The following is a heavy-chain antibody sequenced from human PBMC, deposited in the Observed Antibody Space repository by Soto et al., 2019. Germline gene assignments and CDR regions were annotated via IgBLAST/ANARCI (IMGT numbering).Heavy chain of an antibody. Sequence: GASVKVSCKASGYTFTSCGISWVRQAPGQGLEWMGWISAYNGNTNYAQKLQGRVTMATDTSTSTAYMELRSLRSDDTAVYYCARDRSGWYDWFDPWGQGTPVTVSS. CDR1: GYTFTSCG. CDR3: ARDRSGWYDWFDP. J-gene: IGHJ5*02. CDR2: ISAYNGNT. V-gene: IGHV1-18*01. D-gene: IGHD6-19*01.